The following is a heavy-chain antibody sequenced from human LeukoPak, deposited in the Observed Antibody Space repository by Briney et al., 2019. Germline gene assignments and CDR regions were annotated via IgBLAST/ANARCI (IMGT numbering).Heavy chain of an antibody. Sequence: SETLSLTCTVSGGSISSYYWSWIRQPPGKGLEWIGYIYYSGSTNYNPSLKSRVTISVDTSKNQFSLKLSSVTAADTAVYYCARASIPVGDAFDIWGQGTMVTASS. J-gene: IGHJ3*02. CDR2: IYYSGST. CDR3: ARASIPVGDAFDI. D-gene: IGHD4-23*01. V-gene: IGHV4-59*01. CDR1: GGSISSYY.